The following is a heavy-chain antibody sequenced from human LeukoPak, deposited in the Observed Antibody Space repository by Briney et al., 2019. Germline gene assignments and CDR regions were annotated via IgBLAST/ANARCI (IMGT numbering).Heavy chain of an antibody. J-gene: IGHJ4*02. V-gene: IGHV4-39*07. Sequence: SETLSLTCTVSGGSISSSSYYWGWIRQPPGKGLEWIGSIYYSGSTYYNPSLKSRVTISVDTSKNQFSLKLSSVTAADTAVYYCARAGSSSWIMGYWGQGTLVTVSS. CDR3: ARAGSSSWIMGY. CDR1: GGSISSSSYY. CDR2: IYYSGST. D-gene: IGHD6-13*01.